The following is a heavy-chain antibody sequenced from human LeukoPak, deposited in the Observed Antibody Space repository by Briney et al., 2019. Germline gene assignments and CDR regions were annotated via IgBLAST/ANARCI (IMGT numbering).Heavy chain of an antibody. Sequence: GASVKVSCKASGHTFTSYYMHWVRQAPGQGLEWMGIINPSGGSTSYAQKFQGRVTMTRDTSTSTVYMELSSLRSEDTAVYYCARDPMGWELLFDPWGQGTLVTVSS. CDR3: ARDPMGWELLFDP. V-gene: IGHV1-46*01. D-gene: IGHD1-26*01. CDR1: GHTFTSYY. CDR2: INPSGGST. J-gene: IGHJ5*02.